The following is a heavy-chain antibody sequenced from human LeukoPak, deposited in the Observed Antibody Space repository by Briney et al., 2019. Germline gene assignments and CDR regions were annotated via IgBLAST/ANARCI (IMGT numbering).Heavy chain of an antibody. V-gene: IGHV4-39*01. CDR2: IYYSGST. CDR3: ASSPPVVIATPFDY. J-gene: IGHJ4*02. CDR1: GGSISSSSYY. Sequence: PSETLSLTCTVSGGSISSSSYYWGWIRQPPGKGLEWIGSIYYSGSTYYNPSLKSRVTISVDTSKNQFSLKLSSVTAADTAVYYCASSPPVVIATPFDYWGQGTLVTVSS. D-gene: IGHD2-21*01.